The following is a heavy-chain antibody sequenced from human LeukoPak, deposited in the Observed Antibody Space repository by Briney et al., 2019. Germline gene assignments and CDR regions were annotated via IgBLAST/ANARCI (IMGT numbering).Heavy chain of an antibody. CDR1: GGSISSYY. Sequence: SETLSLTCTVSGGSISSYYWGWIRQPPGKGLEWIGYIYYSGSTNYNPSLKSRVTISVDTSKNQFSLKLNSVTAADTAVYYCARGYYDILTGYSRDWYFDLWGRGTLVTVSS. D-gene: IGHD3-9*01. CDR2: IYYSGST. V-gene: IGHV4-59*01. J-gene: IGHJ2*01. CDR3: ARGYYDILTGYSRDWYFDL.